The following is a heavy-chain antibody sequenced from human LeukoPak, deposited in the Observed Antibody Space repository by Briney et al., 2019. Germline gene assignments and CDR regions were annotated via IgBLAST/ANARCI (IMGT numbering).Heavy chain of an antibody. CDR2: ISSSGSTI. Sequence: PGGSLRLSCAASGFTFSSYEMNWVRQAPGKGLEWVSDISSSGSTIYYADSVKGRFTISRDNAKNSLYLQMNSLRAEDTAVYYCARVAYYYDSSGYYSGVFAFDIWGQGTMVTVSS. J-gene: IGHJ3*02. V-gene: IGHV3-48*03. CDR3: ARVAYYYDSSGYYSGVFAFDI. D-gene: IGHD3-22*01. CDR1: GFTFSSYE.